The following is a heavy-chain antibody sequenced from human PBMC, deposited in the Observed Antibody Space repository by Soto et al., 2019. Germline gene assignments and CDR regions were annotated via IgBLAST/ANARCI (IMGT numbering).Heavy chain of an antibody. CDR2: ISYDGINK. CDR1: GVTFSNYA. Sequence: QVQLVESGGGVVQPGRSLRLSCGASGVTFSNYAMHWARQAPGKGLEWVALISYDGINKYYADSVKGRFTISRDNSKSTLYLQMNSLRAEDTAVYYCAKERGYGSGSYSYYFDFWGQGTQVTVSS. CDR3: AKERGYGSGSYSYYFDF. J-gene: IGHJ4*02. V-gene: IGHV3-30-3*01. D-gene: IGHD3-10*01.